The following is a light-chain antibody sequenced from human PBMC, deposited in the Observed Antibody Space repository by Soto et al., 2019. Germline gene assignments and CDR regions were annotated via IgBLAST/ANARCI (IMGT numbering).Light chain of an antibody. CDR2: GAS. V-gene: IGKV3-20*01. CDR3: QLFGSSPRYT. CDR1: ESVSSPY. J-gene: IGKJ2*01. Sequence: EIVLTQSPGALSLSPGERATLSCRTSESVSSPYLAWYQQKPGQPPRLLIYGASNRATGIPDRFSGSGSGTDFTLTINRLEPEDFAVYYCQLFGSSPRYTFGRGTKLEIK.